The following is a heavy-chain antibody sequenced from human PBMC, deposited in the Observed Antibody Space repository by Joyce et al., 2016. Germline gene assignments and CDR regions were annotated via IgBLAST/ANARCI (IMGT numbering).Heavy chain of an antibody. V-gene: IGHV7-4-1*02. D-gene: IGHD6-19*01. CDR3: ARALDSGAWYRGMDY. J-gene: IGHJ4*02. CDR2: INTKTGES. CDR1: GYTFTDYA. Sequence: QVQLVQSGSELKKPGASVKVSCKASGYTFTDYAMNWVRQAPGQGLEWMGWINTKTGESTDAQSITGRFVLSFDTSVSTEYVQISSLQAEDTAVDYGARALDSGAWYRGMDYWGQGTLVTVS.